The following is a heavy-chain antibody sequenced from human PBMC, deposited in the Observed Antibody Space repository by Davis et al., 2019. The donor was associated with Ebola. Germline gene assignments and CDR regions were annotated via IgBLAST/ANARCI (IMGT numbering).Heavy chain of an antibody. D-gene: IGHD3-3*01. Sequence: PGGSLRLSCAASGFSFSSYDIHWVRQAPGKGLEWVALIRYDGSNKYYADSVKGRFTISRDNSKNTLYLQMNSLRAEDTAVYYCAKTLFYHEGLDYWGQGTLVTVSS. CDR1: GFSFSSYD. CDR3: AKTLFYHEGLDY. CDR2: IRYDGSNK. V-gene: IGHV3-30*02. J-gene: IGHJ4*02.